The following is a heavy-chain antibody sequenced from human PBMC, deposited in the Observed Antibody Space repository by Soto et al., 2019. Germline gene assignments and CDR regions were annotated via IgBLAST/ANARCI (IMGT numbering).Heavy chain of an antibody. V-gene: IGHV3-23*01. J-gene: IGHJ4*02. CDR1: GFTFSSYA. CDR2: ISGSGGST. Sequence: GVSLRLSCAASGFTFSSYAMSWVRQAPGKGLEWVSAISGSGGSTYYADSVKGRFTISRDNSKNTLYLQMNSLRAEDTAVYYCAKESACSGGSCYLTAGYYFDYWGQGTLVTVSS. D-gene: IGHD2-15*01. CDR3: AKESACSGGSCYLTAGYYFDY.